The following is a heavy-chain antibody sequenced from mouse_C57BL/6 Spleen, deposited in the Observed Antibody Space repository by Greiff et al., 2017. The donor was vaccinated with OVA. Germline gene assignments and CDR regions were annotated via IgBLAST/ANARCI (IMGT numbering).Heavy chain of an antibody. V-gene: IGHV1-61*01. D-gene: IGHD5-1-1*01. Sequence: QVQLQQPGAELVRPGSSVKLSCKASGYTFTSYWMDWVKQRPGQGLEWIGNIYPSDSETHYNQKFKDKATLTVDKSSNTAYMQLSSLTSEDSAVYYCAREREIRGFAYWGQGTLVTVSA. CDR3: AREREIRGFAY. J-gene: IGHJ3*01. CDR2: IYPSDSET. CDR1: GYTFTSYW.